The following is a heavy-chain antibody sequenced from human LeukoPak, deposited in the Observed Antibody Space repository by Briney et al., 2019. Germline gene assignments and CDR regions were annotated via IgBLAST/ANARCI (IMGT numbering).Heavy chain of an antibody. CDR1: GGSVSSGSYY. Sequence: SETLSLTCTVSGGSVSSGSYYWSWIRQPPGKGLEWIGYIYYSGSTNYNPSLKSRVTISVDTSKNQFSLKLSSVTAADTAVYYCAGHYYDSSGYSYWGQGTLVTVSS. D-gene: IGHD3-22*01. V-gene: IGHV4-61*01. J-gene: IGHJ4*02. CDR3: AGHYYDSSGYSY. CDR2: IYYSGST.